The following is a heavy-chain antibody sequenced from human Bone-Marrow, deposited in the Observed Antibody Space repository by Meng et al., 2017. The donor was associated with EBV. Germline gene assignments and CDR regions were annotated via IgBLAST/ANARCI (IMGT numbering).Heavy chain of an antibody. V-gene: IGHV1-46*01. D-gene: IGHD6-19*01. CDR1: GSTFTSYN. Sequence: QGQVVRHGAEAKNPGASVKVSCKAHGSTFTSYNMHWGRQAPGQGLEWRGIINPSGGSTSYAQKFQGRVTMTRDTSTSTVYMELSSLRSEDTAVYYCARVRAVADQRGSFDYWGQGTLVTVSS. CDR3: ARVRAVADQRGSFDY. J-gene: IGHJ4*02. CDR2: INPSGGST.